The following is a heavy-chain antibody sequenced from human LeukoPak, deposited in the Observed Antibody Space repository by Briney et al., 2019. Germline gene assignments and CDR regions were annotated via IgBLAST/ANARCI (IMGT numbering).Heavy chain of an antibody. V-gene: IGHV5-51*01. D-gene: IGHD3-3*01. CDR1: EYSFTSYW. CDR3: ARLKGGRSRGFWSGYWPESNWFDP. Sequence: PGESLKISCKGSEYSFTSYWIGWVRQMPGKGLEWMGIIYPGDSDTRYSPSFQGQVTISADKSISTAYLQWSSLKASDTAMYYCARLKGGRSRGFWSGYWPESNWFDPWGQGTLVTVSS. CDR2: IYPGDSDT. J-gene: IGHJ5*02.